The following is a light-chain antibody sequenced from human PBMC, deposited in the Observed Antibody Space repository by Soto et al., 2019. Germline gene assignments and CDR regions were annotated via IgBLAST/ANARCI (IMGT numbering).Light chain of an antibody. CDR3: CSHAGSYTYV. CDR2: DVT. CDR1: SSDVGGYNY. Sequence: QSVLTQPRSVSGSPGQSLTIFCTGTSSDVGGYNYVSWYQQHPGKAPKLMIYDVTKRPSGVPDRFSGSKSGNTASLTISGLQADDEADYYCCSHAGSYTYVFGTGTKVTVL. J-gene: IGLJ1*01. V-gene: IGLV2-11*01.